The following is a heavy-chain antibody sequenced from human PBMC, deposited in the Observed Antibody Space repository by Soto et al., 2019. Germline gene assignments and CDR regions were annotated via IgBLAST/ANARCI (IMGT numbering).Heavy chain of an antibody. CDR3: AREEIYSGYEDY. D-gene: IGHD5-12*01. CDR1: GFTFSSYS. J-gene: IGHJ4*02. CDR2: ISSSSTI. Sequence: GGSLRLSCAASGFTFSSYSMNWVRQAPGKGLEWVSYISSSSTIYYADSVKGRFTISRDNAKNSLYLQMNSLRAEDTAVYYCAREEIYSGYEDYWGQGTLVTVSS. V-gene: IGHV3-48*01.